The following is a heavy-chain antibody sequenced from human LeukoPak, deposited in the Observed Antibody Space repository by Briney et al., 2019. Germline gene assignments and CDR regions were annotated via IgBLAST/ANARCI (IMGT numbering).Heavy chain of an antibody. Sequence: PGGSLRLSCAASGFIFSDYYMSWIRQAPGKGLEWVSYISSSGSTIYYADSVKGRFTISRDNAKNSLYLQMNSLRAEDTAVYYCAKEAAAVAGPGLYYYYMDVWGKGTTVTVSS. V-gene: IGHV3-11*04. D-gene: IGHD6-19*01. CDR3: AKEAAAVAGPGLYYYYMDV. J-gene: IGHJ6*03. CDR2: ISSSGSTI. CDR1: GFIFSDYY.